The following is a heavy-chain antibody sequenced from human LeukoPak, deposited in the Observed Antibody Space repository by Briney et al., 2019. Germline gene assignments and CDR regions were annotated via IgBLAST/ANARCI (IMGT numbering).Heavy chain of an antibody. CDR2: MNPNSGRT. CDR3: TRETSSRYFDY. CDR1: GYTFTGYF. V-gene: IGHV1-8*03. J-gene: IGHJ4*02. Sequence: GASVKVSCKTSGYTFTGYFIHWVRQATGQGLEWMGWMNPNSGRTGYAQNFQGRITITRNTSISTAYMELSSLRSEDTAVYYCTRETSSRYFDYWGQGTLVTVSS.